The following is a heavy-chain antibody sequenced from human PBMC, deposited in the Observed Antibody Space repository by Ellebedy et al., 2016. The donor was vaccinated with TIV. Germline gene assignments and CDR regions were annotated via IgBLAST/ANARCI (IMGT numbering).Heavy chain of an antibody. CDR2: IYTDGSST. V-gene: IGHV3-74*01. Sequence: GESLKISCAASGFTISSYWMHWVRQAPGKGLEWVSRIYTDGSSTNDADSVKGRFTISRDSAKNTLYLQMNSLRAEDTAVYYCARGVVGAGNGNEYWGRGTLVTVSS. CDR1: GFTISSYW. D-gene: IGHD2-15*01. CDR3: ARGVVGAGNGNEY. J-gene: IGHJ4*02.